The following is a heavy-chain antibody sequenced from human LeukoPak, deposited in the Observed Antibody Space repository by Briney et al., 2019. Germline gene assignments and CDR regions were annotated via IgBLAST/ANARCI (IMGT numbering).Heavy chain of an antibody. CDR1: GGSITTYD. Sequence: PSETLSLTCTVSGGSITTYDWSWSWVRQPPGRGLEWIGYMSYSGSTTYNPSLESRVTIAVDTSENQFSLKLSSVTAADTAVYYCARGRVYYGSGTTATYFDYWGQGTLVTVSS. J-gene: IGHJ4*02. CDR2: MSYSGST. D-gene: IGHD3-10*01. V-gene: IGHV4-59*12. CDR3: ARGRVYYGSGTTATYFDY.